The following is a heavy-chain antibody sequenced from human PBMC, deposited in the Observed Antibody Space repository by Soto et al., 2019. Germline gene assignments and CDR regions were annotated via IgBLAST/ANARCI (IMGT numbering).Heavy chain of an antibody. V-gene: IGHV1-69*12. J-gene: IGHJ4*02. D-gene: IGHD5-18*01. CDR1: GGTFSSYA. CDR2: LIPIFGTA. CDR3: AREYRGYSDGSTFDY. Sequence: QVQLVQSGAEVKKPGSSVKVSCKASGGTFSSYAISWVRQAPGQGLEWMGGLIPIFGTANYAQKFQGRVTITADESTSPAYMELSSLRSEDTAVYYCAREYRGYSDGSTFDYWGQGTLVTVSS.